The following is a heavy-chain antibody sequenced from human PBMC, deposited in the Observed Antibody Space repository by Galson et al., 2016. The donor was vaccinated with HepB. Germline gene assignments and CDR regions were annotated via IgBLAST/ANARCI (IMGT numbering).Heavy chain of an antibody. CDR2: IYYTGST. V-gene: IGHV4-4*02. D-gene: IGHD2-2*01. J-gene: IGHJ4*02. Sequence: ETLSLTCDVSGASTSNINWWTWIRQSPGRGLEWIGEIYYTGSTNYNLSLTGRVSISLDKSRKVLSLKVASVPADDSAVYYCATDVSSTSDYWGQGSPVTVSS. CDR1: GASTSNINW. CDR3: ATDVSSTSDY.